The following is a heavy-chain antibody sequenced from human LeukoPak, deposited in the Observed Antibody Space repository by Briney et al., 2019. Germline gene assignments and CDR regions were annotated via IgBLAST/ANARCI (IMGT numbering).Heavy chain of an antibody. CDR2: IWYDGSSK. D-gene: IGHD1-26*01. V-gene: IGHV3-33*01. J-gene: IGHJ4*02. CDR3: ARDPGSLYSGSFARGISFDY. CDR1: GFTFSSYG. Sequence: GGSLRLSCAASGFTFSSYGMHWVRQAPGKGLEWVAVIWYDGSSKYYADSVKGRFTISRDNSKNTLYLQMNSLRAEDTAVYYCARDPGSLYSGSFARGISFDYWGQGTLVTVSS.